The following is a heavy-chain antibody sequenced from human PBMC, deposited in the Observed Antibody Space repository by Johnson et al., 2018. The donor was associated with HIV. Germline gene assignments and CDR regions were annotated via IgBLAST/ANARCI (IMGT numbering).Heavy chain of an antibody. J-gene: IGHJ3*02. CDR3: ARDPSLDAFDI. CDR1: GFTFNNAW. Sequence: GGLVKPGGSLRLSCAASGFTFNNAWMNWVRQAPGKGLEWVGRIKSRTDGGTTDYAAPVKGRFTISRDDSKNTLYLQMNSLRAEDTAVYFCARDPSLDAFDIWGQGTMVTVAS. V-gene: IGHV3-15*01. CDR2: IKSRTDGGTT.